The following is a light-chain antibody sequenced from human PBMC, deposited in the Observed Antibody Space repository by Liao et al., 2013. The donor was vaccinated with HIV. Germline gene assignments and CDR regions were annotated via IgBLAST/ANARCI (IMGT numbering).Light chain of an antibody. V-gene: IGLV3-1*01. CDR1: KLGAKY. CDR2: QDN. J-gene: IGLJ3*02. Sequence: SYELTQPPSVSVSPGQTATITCSGEKLGAKYACWYQQQPGRSPVLVMFQDNRRPSGIPQRFSGSNSGNTATLTISGTQAMDEADYYCQAWDSGTGVFGGGTKLTVL. CDR3: QAWDSGTGV.